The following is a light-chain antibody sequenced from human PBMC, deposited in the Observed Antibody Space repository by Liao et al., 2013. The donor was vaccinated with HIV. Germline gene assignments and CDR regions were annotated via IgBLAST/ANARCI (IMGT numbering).Light chain of an antibody. J-gene: IGLJ3*02. CDR1: NIGSKP. CDR3: QVWDSSSLWV. CDR2: FDS. Sequence: SYVLTQPPSVAVAPGQTAGITCGAYNIGSKPVNWYQQKTGQAPVLVVFFDSGRPSGIPERFSGSNSGNTATLTISRVEAGDEADYYCQVWDSSSLWVFGGGTKLTVL. V-gene: IGLV3-21*02.